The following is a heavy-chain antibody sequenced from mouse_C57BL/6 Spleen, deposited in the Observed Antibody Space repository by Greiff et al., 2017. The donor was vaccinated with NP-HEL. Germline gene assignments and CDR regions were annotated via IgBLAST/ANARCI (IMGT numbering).Heavy chain of an antibody. CDR2: INPNNGGT. D-gene: IGHD2-2*01. Sequence: VQLQQSGPELVKPGASVKISCKASGYTFTDYYMNWVKQSHGKSLEWIGDINPNNGGTSYNQKFKGKATLTVDKSSSTAYMELRSLTSEDSAVYYCARGGYYGYDGDFDYWGQGTTLTVSS. J-gene: IGHJ2*01. V-gene: IGHV1-26*01. CDR1: GYTFTDYY. CDR3: ARGGYYGYDGDFDY.